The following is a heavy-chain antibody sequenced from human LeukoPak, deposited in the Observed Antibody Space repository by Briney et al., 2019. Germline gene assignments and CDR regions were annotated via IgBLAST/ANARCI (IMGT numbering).Heavy chain of an antibody. CDR3: ARGCGYPMIIGVVIIQDYYYYGMDV. CDR1: GYTFTSYD. D-gene: IGHD3/OR15-3a*01. CDR2: MNPNSGNT. Sequence: ASVKVSCAASGYTFTSYDMNWVRQATGQGLEWMGLMNPNSGNTGYAETLKGRVTITRNTSINTAYMELSSLRSEDTAVYYCARGCGYPMIIGVVIIQDYYYYGMDVWGQGTTVTVSS. V-gene: IGHV1-8*01. J-gene: IGHJ6*02.